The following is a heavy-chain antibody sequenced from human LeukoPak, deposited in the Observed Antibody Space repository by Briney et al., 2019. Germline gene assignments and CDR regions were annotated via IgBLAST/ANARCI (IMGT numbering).Heavy chain of an antibody. CDR2: INPYSGDT. D-gene: IGHD2-15*01. CDR3: ARPYCNVRSCHDYFDY. Sequence: ASVKVSCKASGYTFTSYYMHWVRQAPGQGLEWMAWINPYSGDTKYAQKFQGRVTMTRDTSISTAYMELSRLRSDDTAVYYCARPYCNVRSCHDYFDYWGQGTLVTVSS. J-gene: IGHJ4*02. V-gene: IGHV1-2*02. CDR1: GYTFTSYY.